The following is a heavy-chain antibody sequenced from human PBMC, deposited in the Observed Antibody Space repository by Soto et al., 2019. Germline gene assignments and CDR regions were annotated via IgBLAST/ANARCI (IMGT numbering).Heavy chain of an antibody. CDR1: GFTFSSYS. Sequence: GGSLRLSCAASGFTFSSYSMNWVRQAPGKGLEWFSYISSSSSTIYYADSVKGRFTISRDNAKNSLYLQMNSLRDEDTAVYYCARDFSGYVLGYYGVDVWGQGTTVTVSS. V-gene: IGHV3-48*02. D-gene: IGHD3-22*01. CDR3: ARDFSGYVLGYYGVDV. J-gene: IGHJ6*02. CDR2: ISSSSSTI.